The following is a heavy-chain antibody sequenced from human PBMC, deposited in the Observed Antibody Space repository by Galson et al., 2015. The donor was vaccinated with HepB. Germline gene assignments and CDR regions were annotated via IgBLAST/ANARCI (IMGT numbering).Heavy chain of an antibody. CDR1: GYTFTGYY. CDR2: INPNSGGT. Sequence: SVKVSCKASGYTFTGYYMHWVRQAPGQGLEWMGWINPNSGGTNYAQKFQGWVTMTRDTSISTAYMELSRLRSDDTAVYYCASGSYYDSSGDAFDIWGQGTMVTVSS. D-gene: IGHD3-22*01. J-gene: IGHJ3*02. CDR3: ASGSYYDSSGDAFDI. V-gene: IGHV1-2*04.